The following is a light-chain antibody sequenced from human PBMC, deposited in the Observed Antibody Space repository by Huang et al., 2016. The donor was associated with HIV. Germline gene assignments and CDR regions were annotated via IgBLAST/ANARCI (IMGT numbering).Light chain of an antibody. CDR3: LQHKAFHLPT. CDR1: QDIFNY. J-gene: IGKJ1*01. CDR2: GVS. Sequence: DIQMTQSPSVMSSSVGDRVTITCRANQDIFNYLAWFQQKPGQVPKRLIYGVSSLQSGVPSRVSGSGSGTEVTLTISSLQPEDFATYYCLQHKAFHLPTFGQGTQVEV. V-gene: IGKV1-17*03.